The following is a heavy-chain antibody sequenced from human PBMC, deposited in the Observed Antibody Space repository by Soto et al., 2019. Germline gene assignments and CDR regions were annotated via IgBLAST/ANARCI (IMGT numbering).Heavy chain of an antibody. J-gene: IGHJ4*02. CDR2: IYNRGGS. CDR3: VGTGTKDDY. CDR1: GASVRSGXYY. Sequence: PSETLSLTCIISGASVRSGXYYWSCIRQAPGKGLEWIGYIYNRGGSYYNPSLKGRLTISIDTSKNQFSLKLNSVTAADTAIYYCVGTGTKDDYWGRGTLVPVSS. V-gene: IGHV4-30-4*01. D-gene: IGHD1-1*01.